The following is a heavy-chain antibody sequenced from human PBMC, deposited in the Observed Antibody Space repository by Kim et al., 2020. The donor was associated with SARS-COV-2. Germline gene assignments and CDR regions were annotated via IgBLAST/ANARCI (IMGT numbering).Heavy chain of an antibody. CDR2: MNPTSGNT. J-gene: IGHJ4*02. Sequence: ASVKVSCKTSGYTFTDYDITWLRQAAGQGLEWMGWMNPTSGNTGFAQNFQGRVSMTRDTHITTAYMEQRGLRFEDTAVYYCARAGWAHLLGRAIVSWGQG. D-gene: IGHD3-16*01. CDR1: GYTFTDYD. V-gene: IGHV1-8*01. CDR3: ARAGWAHLLGRAIVS.